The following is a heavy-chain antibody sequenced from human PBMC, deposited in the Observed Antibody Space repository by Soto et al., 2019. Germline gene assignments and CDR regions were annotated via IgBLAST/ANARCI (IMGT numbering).Heavy chain of an antibody. CDR1: GYTFTSYA. CDR2: INAGNGNT. D-gene: IGHD1-26*01. Sequence: ASVKVSCKASGYTFTSYAMHWVRQAPGQRLEWMGWINAGNGNTKYSQKFQGRVTITRDTSASTAYMELSSLGSEDTAVYYCARVERAWRYFDLWGRGTLVTVSS. CDR3: ARVERAWRYFDL. V-gene: IGHV1-3*01. J-gene: IGHJ2*01.